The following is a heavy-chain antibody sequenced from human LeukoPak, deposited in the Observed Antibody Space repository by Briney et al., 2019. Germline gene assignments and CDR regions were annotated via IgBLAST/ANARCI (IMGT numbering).Heavy chain of an antibody. CDR1: GGTFSSYA. J-gene: IGHJ6*03. Sequence: SVKVSCKASGGTFSSYAISWVRQAPGQGLEWMGGIIPIFGTANYAQKFQGRVTITTDESTSAAYMELSSLRSEDTAVYYCATLEGQWLYDYYYYYMDVWGKGTTVTVSS. CDR2: IIPIFGTA. CDR3: ATLEGQWLYDYYYYYMDV. D-gene: IGHD3-22*01. V-gene: IGHV1-69*05.